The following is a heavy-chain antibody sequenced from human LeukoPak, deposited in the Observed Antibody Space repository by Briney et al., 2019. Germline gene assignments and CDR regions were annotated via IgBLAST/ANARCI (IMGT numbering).Heavy chain of an antibody. Sequence: GSLRLSCTGSGFTLGDYGMSWVRQPPGKGLEWIGEINNSGSTNHNPSLKSRVTISVDTSKNQFSLKLSFVTAADTAVYYCARAVGYLDAFDIWGQGTMVTVSS. V-gene: IGHV4-34*01. CDR1: GFTLGDYG. CDR2: INNSGST. J-gene: IGHJ3*02. D-gene: IGHD2-15*01. CDR3: ARAVGYLDAFDI.